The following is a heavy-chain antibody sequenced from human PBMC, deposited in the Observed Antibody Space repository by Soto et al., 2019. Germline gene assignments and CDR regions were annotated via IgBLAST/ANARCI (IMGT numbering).Heavy chain of an antibody. J-gene: IGHJ6*03. CDR1: GFTFDDYA. CDR3: AKDGVPAAMQSSQSGYYYYYMDV. Sequence: GGSLRLSCAASGFTFDDYAMHWVRQAPGKGLEWVSGISWNSGSIGYADSVKGRFTISRDNAKNSLYLQMNSLRAEDTALYYCAKDGVPAAMQSSQSGYYYYYMDVWGKGTTVTVSS. V-gene: IGHV3-9*01. D-gene: IGHD2-2*01. CDR2: ISWNSGSI.